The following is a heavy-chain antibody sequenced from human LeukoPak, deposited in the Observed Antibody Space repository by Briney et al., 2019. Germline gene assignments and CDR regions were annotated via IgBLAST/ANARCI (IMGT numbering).Heavy chain of an antibody. J-gene: IGHJ5*02. CDR1: GGPFSGYY. V-gene: IGHV4-34*01. CDR3: ASGVVPAIRGGWFDP. CDR2: INHSGST. Sequence: PSETLSLTCAVYGGPFSGYYWSWIRQPPGKGLEWIGEINHSGSTNYNPSLKSRVTISVDTSKNQFSLKLSSVTAADTAVYYCASGVVPAIRGGWFDPWGQGTLVTVSS. D-gene: IGHD2-2*01.